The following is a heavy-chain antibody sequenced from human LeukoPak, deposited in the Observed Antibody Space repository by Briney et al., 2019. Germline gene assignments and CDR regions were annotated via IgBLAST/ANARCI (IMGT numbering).Heavy chain of an antibody. J-gene: IGHJ5*02. CDR2: INPSGGST. D-gene: IGHD5-24*01. CDR3: ATDHSMANTAWWFDP. Sequence: GASVKVSCKASGYTFTSYYMHWVRQAPGQGLEWMGKINPSGGSTSYAQKFQGRITMSRDTSTSTVYMELSSLRSEDTAFYYCATDHSMANTAWWFDPWGQGTLVTVSS. CDR1: GYTFTSYY. V-gene: IGHV1-46*01.